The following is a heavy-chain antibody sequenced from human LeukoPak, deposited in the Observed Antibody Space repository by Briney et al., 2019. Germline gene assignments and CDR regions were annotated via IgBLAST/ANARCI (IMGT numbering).Heavy chain of an antibody. D-gene: IGHD4-17*01. Sequence: GASVEVSCKASGYTFTGYYMHWVRQAPGQGLEWMGWINPNSGGTNYAQKFQGRVTMTRDTSISTAYMELSRLRSDDTAVYYCARDSYGDYPYYFDYWGQGTLVTVSS. CDR1: GYTFTGYY. CDR2: INPNSGGT. CDR3: ARDSYGDYPYYFDY. J-gene: IGHJ4*02. V-gene: IGHV1-2*02.